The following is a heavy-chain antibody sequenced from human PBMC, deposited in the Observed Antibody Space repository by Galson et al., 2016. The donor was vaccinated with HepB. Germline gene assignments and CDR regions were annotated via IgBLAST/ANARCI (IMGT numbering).Heavy chain of an antibody. Sequence: QSGAEVKKPGESLKISCQGSGYNFHTYWLGWVRQVPGKGLEWMGSIFPDDSDTRYRPSLEGQVTISADRSTNTAYLSWPSLKASDTAIYYCARPNSGAYYGAFDIWGQGTMVTVSS. V-gene: IGHV5-51*01. CDR1: GYNFHTYW. J-gene: IGHJ3*02. CDR3: ARPNSGAYYGAFDI. D-gene: IGHD1-26*01. CDR2: IFPDDSDT.